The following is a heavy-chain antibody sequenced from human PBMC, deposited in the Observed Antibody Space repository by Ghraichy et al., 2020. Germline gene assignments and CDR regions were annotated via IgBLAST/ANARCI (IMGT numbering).Heavy chain of an antibody. V-gene: IGHV4-39*02. Sequence: SETLSLTCIVSGVSIGSTSVCWNWIRQPPGKALEWIGNICYGGNSHYSPSLKSRVTISLDTSDNHISLRMTSVTAADTGFYYCGRDDRFPVRGRAMSVNWGPGIFVTVSS. J-gene: IGHJ4*02. D-gene: IGHD3-10*01. CDR2: ICYGGNS. CDR1: GVSIGSTSVC. CDR3: GRDDRFPVRGRAMSVN.